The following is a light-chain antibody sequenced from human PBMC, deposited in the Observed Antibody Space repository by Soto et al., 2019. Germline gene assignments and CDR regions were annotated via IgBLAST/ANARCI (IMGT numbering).Light chain of an antibody. J-gene: IGLJ1*01. V-gene: IGLV2-14*01. CDR2: DVS. CDR1: SSDIGGYGY. Sequence: QSALTQPASVSGSPGQSITISCTGTSSDIGGYGYVSWYQQHPGKAPKVMIYDVSNRPSGVSNRFSGSKSGNTASLTISGLQADDEGDYYWSSYASVGTLVFGTGTKLTVL. CDR3: SSYASVGTLV.